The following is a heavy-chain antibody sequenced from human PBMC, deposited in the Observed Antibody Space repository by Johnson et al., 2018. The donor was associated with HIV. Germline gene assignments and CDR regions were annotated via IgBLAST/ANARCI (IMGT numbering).Heavy chain of an antibody. D-gene: IGHD3-16*01. CDR1: GFILSTYG. V-gene: IGHV3-33*06. Sequence: QVQLVESGGGVVQPGRSVRLYCAASGFILSTYGMHWVRQAPGKGLEWVAVIWYDGSNEHYADSVKGRFTISRDNSKNTLYLQMNSLRAEDTAVYYCAKGGWGGENSDHYAFDIWGQGTMVIVSS. J-gene: IGHJ3*02. CDR3: AKGGWGGENSDHYAFDI. CDR2: IWYDGSNE.